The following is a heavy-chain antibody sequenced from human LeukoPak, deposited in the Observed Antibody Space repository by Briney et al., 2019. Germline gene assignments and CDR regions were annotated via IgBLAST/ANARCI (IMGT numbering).Heavy chain of an antibody. Sequence: HPGGSLRLSCAVSGFTFSNNAMSWVRQVPGKGLEWVSGISGSGGSTYYADSVKGRFTISRDNSKNTLYLQMNSLRAEDTAVYYCAKRSSGDWHSDLWGRGTLVTVSS. CDR3: AKRSSGDWHSDL. D-gene: IGHD1-14*01. CDR2: ISGSGGST. J-gene: IGHJ2*01. V-gene: IGHV3-23*01. CDR1: GFTFSNNA.